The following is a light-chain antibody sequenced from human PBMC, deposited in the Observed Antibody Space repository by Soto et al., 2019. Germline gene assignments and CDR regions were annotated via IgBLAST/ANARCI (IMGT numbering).Light chain of an antibody. CDR3: QQRSNWPIT. J-gene: IGKJ5*01. Sequence: EIVLTQSPASLSLSPGERATLSCRASQSVESYLVWYQQKPGQAPRLLIFGASSRATGIPARFSGSGSGTDFTLTINSLEPEDFAVYYCQQRSNWPITFGQGTRLEIK. CDR1: QSVESY. CDR2: GAS. V-gene: IGKV3-11*01.